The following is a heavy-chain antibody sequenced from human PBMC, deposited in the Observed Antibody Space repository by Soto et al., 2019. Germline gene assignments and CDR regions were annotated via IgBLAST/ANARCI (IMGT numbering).Heavy chain of an antibody. V-gene: IGHV3-21*01. CDR1: GFTFSTYT. J-gene: IGHJ4*02. Sequence: EVQLVESGGGHVKPGGSLRLSCAASGFTFSTYTMTWVRQTPGKGLEWVASISSGSNYIYYAESVKGRFSISRDNAKTSLFLQMNSLRAEVTAVYYCARGRSDDELIVVINFWGQGTRVSVSS. D-gene: IGHD3-22*01. CDR3: ARGRSDDELIVVINF. CDR2: ISSGSNYI.